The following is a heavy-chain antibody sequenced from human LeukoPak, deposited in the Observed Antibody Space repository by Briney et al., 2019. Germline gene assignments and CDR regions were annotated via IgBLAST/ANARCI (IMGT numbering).Heavy chain of an antibody. Sequence: GGSLRLSCAASGFTFSSYAMSWVRQAPGKGLEWVSTFSGTSTSSYADAVKGRVTISRDNSKNTLYLQMNSLRAEDTAVYYCAKLKQWQPQRYFFEYWGQGALVTVSS. CDR1: GFTFSSYA. CDR2: FSGTSTS. D-gene: IGHD6-19*01. CDR3: AKLKQWQPQRYFFEY. V-gene: IGHV3-23*01. J-gene: IGHJ4*02.